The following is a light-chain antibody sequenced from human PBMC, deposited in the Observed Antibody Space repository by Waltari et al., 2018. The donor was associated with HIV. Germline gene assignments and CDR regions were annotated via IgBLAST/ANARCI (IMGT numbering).Light chain of an antibody. V-gene: IGKV3-20*01. Sequence: IVLTQSVDTLSFSPGKRASLSCRASQTGISNYLAWHQQKPGQAPRLMVYGASSGVAGIACRFGGSGSGTDFTLIISRVVPDDSGVYYCQEAGDSPFTFGPGTKVDIK. J-gene: IGKJ3*01. CDR3: QEAGDSPFT. CDR1: QTGISNY. CDR2: GAS.